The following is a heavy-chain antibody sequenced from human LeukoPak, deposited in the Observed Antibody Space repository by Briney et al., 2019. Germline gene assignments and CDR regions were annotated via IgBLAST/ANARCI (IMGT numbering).Heavy chain of an antibody. J-gene: IGHJ4*02. V-gene: IGHV3-30*18. CDR3: AKFWTGVAATPAY. Sequence: GGSLRLSCAASGFTFSSYAMSWVRQAPGKGLEWVAVISYDGTNKYYADSVKGRFTISRDNSKNTLYLQMNSLRTDDTAVYYCAKFWTGVAATPAYWGQGTPVTVSS. CDR1: GFTFSSYA. CDR2: ISYDGTNK. D-gene: IGHD2-15*01.